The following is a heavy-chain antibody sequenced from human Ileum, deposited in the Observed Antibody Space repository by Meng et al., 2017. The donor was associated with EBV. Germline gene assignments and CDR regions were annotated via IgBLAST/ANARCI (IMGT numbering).Heavy chain of an antibody. J-gene: IGHJ4*02. CDR1: GFSFSQAW. V-gene: IGHV3-15*01. Sequence: EVQLVESXGGLVKPGXSLSLSXAASGFSFSQAWMTWVRQAPGKGLEWVGRIKDKTSGGATDYAASVKGRFTISRDASENTLYLQMNSLKTEDTAVYYCTSGLYDSGGVDQWGQGTLVTVSS. CDR2: IKDKTSGGAT. D-gene: IGHD6-19*01. CDR3: TSGLYDSGGVDQ.